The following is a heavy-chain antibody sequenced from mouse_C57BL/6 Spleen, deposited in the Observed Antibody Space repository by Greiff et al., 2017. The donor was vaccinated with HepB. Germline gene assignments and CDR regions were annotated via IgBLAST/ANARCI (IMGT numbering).Heavy chain of an antibody. CDR2: INPNNGGT. V-gene: IGHV1-26*01. J-gene: IGHJ4*01. CDR3: ARSGVYDGYYPAMDY. D-gene: IGHD2-3*01. Sequence: VQLQQSGPELVKPGASVKISCKASGYTFTDYYMNWVKQSHGKSLEWIGDINPNNGGTSYNQKFKGKATLTVDKSSSTAYMELRSLTSEDSAVYYCARSGVYDGYYPAMDYWGQGTSVTVSS. CDR1: GYTFTDYY.